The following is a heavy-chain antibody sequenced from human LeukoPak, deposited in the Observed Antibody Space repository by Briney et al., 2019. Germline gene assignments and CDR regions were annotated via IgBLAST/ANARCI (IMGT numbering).Heavy chain of an antibody. CDR3: ARVDRNYYYYYMDV. Sequence: SETLSLTCTVSGGSISTGNYYWSWIRQPPGKGLEWIGYIYYSGSTYYTPSLKSRLIISVDTSKNQFSLKLTSVTAADTAVYYCARVDRNYYYYYMDVWGKGTTVTVSS. CDR2: IYYSGST. V-gene: IGHV4-30-4*08. CDR1: GGSISTGNYY. J-gene: IGHJ6*03.